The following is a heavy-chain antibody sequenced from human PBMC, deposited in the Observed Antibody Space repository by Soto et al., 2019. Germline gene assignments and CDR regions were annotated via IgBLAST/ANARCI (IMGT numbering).Heavy chain of an antibody. CDR2: IWYDGSNK. V-gene: IGHV3-33*01. D-gene: IGHD3-22*01. J-gene: IGHJ4*02. CDR3: ARSISYYYDSSGYYYYDRDLDY. Sequence: GGSLRLSCAASGFTFSSYGMHWVRQAPGKGLEWVAVIWYDGSNKYYADSVKGRFTISRDNSKNTLYLQMNSLRAEDTAVYYCARSISYYYDSSGYYYYDRDLDYWGQGTLVTVSS. CDR1: GFTFSSYG.